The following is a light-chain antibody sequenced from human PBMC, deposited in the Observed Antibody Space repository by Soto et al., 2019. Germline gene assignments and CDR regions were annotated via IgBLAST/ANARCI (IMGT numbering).Light chain of an antibody. CDR2: GAS. J-gene: IGKJ2*01. CDR1: QSISSW. Sequence: DIQMTQSPSTLSASVGDRVTITCRASQSISSWLAWYQQKPGKAPKLLIYGASSLESGVPSRFSDSGSGTEFNLTISSLQPDDFATYYCQQYNSYPYTFGQGTKLEIK. CDR3: QQYNSYPYT. V-gene: IGKV1-5*01.